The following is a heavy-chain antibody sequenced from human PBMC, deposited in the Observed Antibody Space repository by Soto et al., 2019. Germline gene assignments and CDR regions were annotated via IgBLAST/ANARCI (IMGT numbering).Heavy chain of an antibody. CDR2: IYHSGST. Sequence: NPSETLSLTCAVSGGSISSSNWWSWVRQPPGKGLEWIGEIYHSGSTNYNPSLKSRVTISVDKSKNQFSLKLSSVTAADTAVYYCARDLRVGYSGYDYSYGMDVWGQGTTVTVSS. J-gene: IGHJ6*02. V-gene: IGHV4-4*02. CDR1: GGSISSSNW. D-gene: IGHD5-12*01. CDR3: ARDLRVGYSGYDYSYGMDV.